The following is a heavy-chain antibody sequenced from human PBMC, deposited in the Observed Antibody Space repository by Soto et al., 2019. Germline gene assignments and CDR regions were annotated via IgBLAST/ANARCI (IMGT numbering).Heavy chain of an antibody. Sequence: SQTLSLTCAISGDSVSSNSAAWNWIRLSPSRGLEWLARTYYRSRWYNDYAVSVRSRISVNPDTSKNQFSLQLTSVTPEDTAVYYCAGTTSHQWYYMDVWGKGTTVTVSS. D-gene: IGHD1-7*01. J-gene: IGHJ6*03. CDR1: GDSVSSNSAA. V-gene: IGHV6-1*01. CDR3: AGTTSHQWYYMDV. CDR2: TYYRSRWYN.